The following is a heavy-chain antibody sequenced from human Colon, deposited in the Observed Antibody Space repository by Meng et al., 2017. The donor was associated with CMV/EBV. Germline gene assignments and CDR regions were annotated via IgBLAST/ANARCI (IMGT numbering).Heavy chain of an antibody. CDR3: ARDGIRGVFFFDY. J-gene: IGHJ4*02. D-gene: IGHD1-14*01. V-gene: IGHV1-2*02. Sequence: QVQLVQSGAEVKEPGASGKVSCKASGFTFTGHYMHWVRQAPGQGLEWMGWIDANSGGTNYAQKFQGRLTMTRDTSISTVYMELNRLRSDDTAVYFCARDGIRGVFFFDYWGRGTLVTVSS. CDR1: GFTFTGHY. CDR2: IDANSGGT.